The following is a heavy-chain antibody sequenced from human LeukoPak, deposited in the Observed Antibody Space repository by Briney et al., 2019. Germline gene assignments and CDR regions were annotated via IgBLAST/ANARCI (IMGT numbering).Heavy chain of an antibody. CDR2: ISGSGGST. J-gene: IGHJ4*02. CDR1: GLTFSSYG. CDR3: AKVAFSQGYSSGPGDYFDY. V-gene: IGHV3-23*01. Sequence: GGSLRLSCAASGLTFSSYGMSWVRQAPGKGLEWVSGISGSGGSTYYADSVKGRFTISRENSKKTVHLQMNSLRAEDTAVYYCAKVAFSQGYSSGPGDYFDYWGQGTLVTVSS. D-gene: IGHD6-19*01.